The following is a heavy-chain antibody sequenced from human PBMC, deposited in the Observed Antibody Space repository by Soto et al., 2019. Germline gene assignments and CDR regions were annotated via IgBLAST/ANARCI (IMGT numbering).Heavy chain of an antibody. CDR3: ATMGMSATALDTFDI. J-gene: IGHJ3*02. Sequence: GSLRLSCAASGFTFSSYSMNWVRQTPGKGLEWISCIGSSGSHIYYADSVKGRLSISRDNANNFLYLQMNSLRAEDTALYYCATMGMSATALDTFDIWGQGTMVTVSS. CDR2: IGSSGSHI. D-gene: IGHD1-1*01. CDR1: GFTFSSYS. V-gene: IGHV3-21*01.